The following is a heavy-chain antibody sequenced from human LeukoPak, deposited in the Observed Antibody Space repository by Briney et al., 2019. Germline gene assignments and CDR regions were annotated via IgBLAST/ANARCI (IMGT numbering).Heavy chain of an antibody. D-gene: IGHD4-23*01. J-gene: IGHJ4*02. V-gene: IGHV3-7*01. CDR3: ARDVHGGAFDY. CDR1: GFTFSSYS. CDR2: INQDGSAK. Sequence: GTLRLSCAASGFTFSSYSMNWVRQAPGKGLEWVANINQDGSAKYYVDSVKGRFTFSRDNAMNSLFLQMNSLRAEDTAVYYCARDVHGGAFDYWGQGTLVTVSS.